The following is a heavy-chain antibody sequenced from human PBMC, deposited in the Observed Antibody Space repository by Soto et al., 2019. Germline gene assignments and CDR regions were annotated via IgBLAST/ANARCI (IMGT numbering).Heavy chain of an antibody. CDR2: IGGSGTTI. D-gene: IGHD3-22*01. CDR1: GFPFSAYA. CDR3: MYYCARLTLAQDSSGYHIFDY. J-gene: IGHJ4*02. V-gene: IGHV3-23*01. Sequence: LRLSCVASGFPFSAYAMNWVRQTPGKGLEWVCGIGGSGTTIYCADSVKGRFTISRDDFGNTMYLQMNSVRVEDTASDSAMYYCARLTLAQDSSGYHIFDYWGLGTLVTVSS.